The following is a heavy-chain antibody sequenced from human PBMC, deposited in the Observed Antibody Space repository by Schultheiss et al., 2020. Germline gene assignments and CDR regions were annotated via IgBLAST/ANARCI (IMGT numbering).Heavy chain of an antibody. J-gene: IGHJ4*02. CDR2: IKSKTDGGTT. CDR3: TTDSPHSSGWACLDY. CDR1: GGSFSGYY. V-gene: IGHV3-15*01. Sequence: GGSLRLSCAVYGGSFSGYYWSWIRQPPGKGLEWVGRIKSKTDGGTTDYAAPVKGRFTISRDDSKNTLYLQMNSLKTEDTAVYYCTTDSPHSSGWACLDYWGQGTLVTVSS. D-gene: IGHD6-19*01.